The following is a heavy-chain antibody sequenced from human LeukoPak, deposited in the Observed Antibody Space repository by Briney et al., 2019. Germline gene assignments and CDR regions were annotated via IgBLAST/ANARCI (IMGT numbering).Heavy chain of an antibody. D-gene: IGHD6-19*01. CDR3: ARDQKLAVAGTGDY. V-gene: IGHV1-2*02. CDR2: INPNSGGT. CDR1: GYTFTGYY. Sequence: ASVKVSCKASGYTFTGYYMHWVRQAPGQGLEWMGWINPNSGGTNYAQKFQGRVTMTRDTSISTAYMELSRLRCDDTAVYYCARDQKLAVAGTGDYWGQGTLVTVSS. J-gene: IGHJ4*02.